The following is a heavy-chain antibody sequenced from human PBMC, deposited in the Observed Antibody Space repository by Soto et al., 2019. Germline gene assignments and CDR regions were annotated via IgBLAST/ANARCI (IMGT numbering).Heavy chain of an antibody. J-gene: IGHJ6*02. CDR1: GYSFTSYW. Sequence: GESLKISCKGSGYSFTSYWIGWGRQMPGKGLEWMGIIYPGDSDTRYSQSFQGQVTISADKSISTAYLPWSSLKASDTAMYYCAITDVLRFLEWLSQPYYYYGMDVWGQVTTVTVSS. CDR2: IYPGDSDT. V-gene: IGHV5-51*01. CDR3: AITDVLRFLEWLSQPYYYYGMDV. D-gene: IGHD3-3*01.